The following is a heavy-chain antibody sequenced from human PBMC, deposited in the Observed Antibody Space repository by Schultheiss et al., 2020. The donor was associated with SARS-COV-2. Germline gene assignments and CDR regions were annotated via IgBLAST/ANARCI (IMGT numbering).Heavy chain of an antibody. J-gene: IGHJ4*02. CDR1: GFTFSSYA. CDR2: VSAGGGTT. Sequence: GGSLRLSCAASGFTFSSYAMSWVRQAPGKGLEWVSAVSAGGGTTYYADSVKGRFTISRDNSKNTLYLQMNSLRAEDTAVYYCARVSRFRVYGDYAHLDYWGQGALVTVSS. D-gene: IGHD4-17*01. CDR3: ARVSRFRVYGDYAHLDY. V-gene: IGHV3-23*01.